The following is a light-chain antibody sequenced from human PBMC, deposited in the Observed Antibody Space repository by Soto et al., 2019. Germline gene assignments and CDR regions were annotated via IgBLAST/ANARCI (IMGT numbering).Light chain of an antibody. V-gene: IGKV3-20*01. CDR3: QQYGSSPRT. J-gene: IGKJ1*01. CDR2: GAS. CDR1: QSVSSDY. Sequence: EIVLTQSPGTLSLSPGERATLSCRASQSVSSDYLAWYQQKPGQAPRLLIYGASSRATGIPDRFSGSGSGTDFTLTIGRLEPEDFAVYYCQQYGSSPRTFGQGTNVEIK.